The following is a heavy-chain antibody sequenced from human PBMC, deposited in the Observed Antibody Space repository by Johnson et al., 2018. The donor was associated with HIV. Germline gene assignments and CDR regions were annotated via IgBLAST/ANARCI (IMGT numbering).Heavy chain of an antibody. V-gene: IGHV3-7*02. CDR2: ITQDESEQ. CDR3: ARISQHHNSDAFDI. J-gene: IGHJ3*02. D-gene: IGHD1-1*01. Sequence: RQAPGKGLEWVANITQDESEQYHVDSVKGRFTISRDNAKNSLYLQMNSLRAEDTAVYYCARISQHHNSDAFDIWGQGTMVTVSS.